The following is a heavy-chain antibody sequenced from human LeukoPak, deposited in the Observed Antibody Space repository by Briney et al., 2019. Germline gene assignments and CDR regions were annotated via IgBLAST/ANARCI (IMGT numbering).Heavy chain of an antibody. J-gene: IGHJ4*02. CDR3: AKVGRYYYDSSGYFDY. D-gene: IGHD3-22*01. V-gene: IGHV3-30*18. CDR1: GFTFSSYG. Sequence: SGRSLRLSCAASGFTFSSYGMHWVRQAPGKGLEWVAFISYDGSNKYYADSVKGRFTISRDNSKNTLYLQMNSLRAEDTAVYYCAKVGRYYYDSSGYFDYWGQGTLVTVSS. CDR2: ISYDGSNK.